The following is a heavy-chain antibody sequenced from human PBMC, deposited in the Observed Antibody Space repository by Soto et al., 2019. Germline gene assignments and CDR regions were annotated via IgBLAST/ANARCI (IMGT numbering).Heavy chain of an antibody. CDR1: GDTFNSHT. CDR2: IIPVFGSP. J-gene: IGHJ5*01. V-gene: IGHV1-69*06. D-gene: IGHD3-10*01. Sequence: VQLVQSGAEVRKPGSSVRVSCETSGDTFNSHTINWLRQAPGQGLEWMGGIIPVFGSPTYAQNFQAKLTITAATSTQTAYMELSRLTSDDTAFYFCAPDITRTTNWFDSWGQGTLVTVSS. CDR3: APDITRTTNWFDS.